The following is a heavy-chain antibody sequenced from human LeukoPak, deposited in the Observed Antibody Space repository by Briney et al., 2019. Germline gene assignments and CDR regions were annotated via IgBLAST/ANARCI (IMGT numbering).Heavy chain of an antibody. CDR3: ARDKVVGATFFDY. CDR2: IKQDGTEI. V-gene: IGHV3-7*01. CDR1: GFTFSSHW. D-gene: IGHD1-26*01. J-gene: IGHJ4*02. Sequence: GGPLILSCAASGFTFSSHWMSWVRQAPGKGPEWVANIKQDGTEIYYMDSVKGRFTISRDNAKNSLYLQMNSLRDEDTAVYYCARDKVVGATFFDYWGQGTLVTVSS.